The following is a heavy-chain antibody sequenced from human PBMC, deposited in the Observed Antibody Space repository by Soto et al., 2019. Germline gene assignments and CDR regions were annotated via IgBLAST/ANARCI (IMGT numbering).Heavy chain of an antibody. CDR3: ARAYYDNSGYPLGGMDV. Sequence: PGGSLRLSCVGFGFTFSTYDMHWGRQNAGKGLEWVLSIVTDDDTYYLDSVRGRFTISREDAKTSLSLQMDSLRAGDTAVDYCARAYYDNSGYPLGGMDVWGQGXMVTVYS. J-gene: IGHJ6*02. D-gene: IGHD3-22*01. V-gene: IGHV3-13*01. CDR1: GFTFSTYD. CDR2: IVTDDDT.